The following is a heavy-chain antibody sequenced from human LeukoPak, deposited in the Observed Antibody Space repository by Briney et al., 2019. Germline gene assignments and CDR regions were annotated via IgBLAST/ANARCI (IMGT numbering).Heavy chain of an antibody. V-gene: IGHV4-31*03. D-gene: IGHD1-26*01. CDR3: ARYLIVATAFDY. CDR1: GGSISSGGYY. CDR2: IYYSGST. J-gene: IGHJ4*02. Sequence: KPSQTLSLTCTVSGGSISSGGYYWSWIRQHPGKGLEWIGYIYYSGSTYYNPSLKSRVTISVDTSKNQFSLKLSSVTAAGTAAYYCARYLIVATAFDYWGQGTLVTVSS.